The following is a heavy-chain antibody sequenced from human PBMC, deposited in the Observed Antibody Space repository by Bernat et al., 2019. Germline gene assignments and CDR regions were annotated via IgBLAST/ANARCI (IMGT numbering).Heavy chain of an antibody. V-gene: IGHV1-18*01. J-gene: IGHJ4*02. CDR2: ISAYNGNT. CDR3: AIDSSGWYGALDY. CDR1: GYTFTSYG. D-gene: IGHD6-19*01. Sequence: QVQLVQSGGEVKKPGASVTVSCKASGYTFTSYGISWVRQAPGQGLEWMGWISAYNGNTNYVQKFQGRITMTRDTSTSTTYMELRSLRSDDTAVYYCAIDSSGWYGALDYRGQGALVTVSS.